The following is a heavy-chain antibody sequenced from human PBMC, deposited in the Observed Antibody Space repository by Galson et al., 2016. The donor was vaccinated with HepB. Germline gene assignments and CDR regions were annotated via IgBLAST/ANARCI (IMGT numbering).Heavy chain of an antibody. D-gene: IGHD4-17*01. CDR3: ARGPVTTVTNWYLDL. V-gene: IGHV3-30*03. J-gene: IGHJ2*01. CDR1: GFTFSSHS. Sequence: SLRLSCAASGFTFSSHSMHWVRQAPGKGLEWVAVISYDGNNKYYADSVKGRFTISRYNSKNTLYLQMNSLRAEDTAVFYCARGPVTTVTNWYLDLWGRGTLVTVSS. CDR2: ISYDGNNK.